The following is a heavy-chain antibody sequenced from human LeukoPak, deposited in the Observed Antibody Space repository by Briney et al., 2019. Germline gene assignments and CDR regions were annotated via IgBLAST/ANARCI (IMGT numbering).Heavy chain of an antibody. CDR1: GGTFSSYA. CDR3: ARVCSSTSCHNWFDP. V-gene: IGHV1-69*06. Sequence: SVKVSCKASGGTFSSYAISWVRQAPGQGLEWMGGIIPIFGTANYAQEFQGRVTITADKSTSTAYMELSSLRSEDTAVYYCARVCSSTSCHNWFDPWGQGTLVTVSS. J-gene: IGHJ5*02. CDR2: IIPIFGTA. D-gene: IGHD2-2*01.